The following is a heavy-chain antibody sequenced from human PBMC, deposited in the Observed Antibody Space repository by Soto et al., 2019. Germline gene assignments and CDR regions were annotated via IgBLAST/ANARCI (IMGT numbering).Heavy chain of an antibody. CDR2: ILPVFGTT. Sequence: SVKVSCKASGDTSSNYGVSWVRQAPGQGLEWMGGILPVFGTTTYARNFQGRITITADKSTSTVYMELTSLRSDDTATYYCARDPDEVVGTDYHYYGMDVWGQGATVTVSS. V-gene: IGHV1-69*06. J-gene: IGHJ6*02. CDR3: ARDPDEVVGTDYHYYGMDV. D-gene: IGHD1-26*01. CDR1: GDTSSNYG.